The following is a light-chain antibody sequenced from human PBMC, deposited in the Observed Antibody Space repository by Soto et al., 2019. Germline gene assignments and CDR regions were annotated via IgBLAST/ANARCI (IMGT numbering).Light chain of an antibody. CDR1: QSINKY. J-gene: IGKJ3*01. V-gene: IGKV1-39*01. CDR2: GAS. Sequence: DIQMTQSPSSLSASVGDRVTITCRASQSINKYINWDQQKPGKAPNLLINGASSLQSGVPSRFSGSGSGTDFTLTISNLQPEDFATYYCQQTYSTPFTFGPGTKVDIK. CDR3: QQTYSTPFT.